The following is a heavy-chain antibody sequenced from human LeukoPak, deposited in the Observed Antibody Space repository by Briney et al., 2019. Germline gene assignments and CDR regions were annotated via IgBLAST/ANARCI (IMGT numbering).Heavy chain of an antibody. V-gene: IGHV3-30*02. Sequence: GGSLRLSCAASGFTFSSYGMHWVRQAPGKGLEWVAFIRYDGSNKYYADSVKGRFTISRDNSKNTLYLQMNSLRAEDTAVYYCARWACGGDCYSDYWGQGTLVTVSS. CDR3: ARWACGGDCYSDY. CDR2: IRYDGSNK. J-gene: IGHJ4*02. D-gene: IGHD2-21*02. CDR1: GFTFSSYG.